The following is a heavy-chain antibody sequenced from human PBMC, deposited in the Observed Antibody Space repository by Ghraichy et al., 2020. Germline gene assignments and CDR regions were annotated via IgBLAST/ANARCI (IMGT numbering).Heavy chain of an antibody. CDR1: GFTFSSYS. V-gene: IGHV3-21*01. CDR3: ARELGGAFDI. Sequence: GALRLSCAASGFTFSSYSMNWVRQAPGKGLEWVSSISSSSSYIYYADSVKGRFTISRDNAKNSLYLQMNSLRAEDTAVYYCARELGGAFDIWGQGTMVTVSS. CDR2: ISSSSSYI. J-gene: IGHJ3*02. D-gene: IGHD3-16*01.